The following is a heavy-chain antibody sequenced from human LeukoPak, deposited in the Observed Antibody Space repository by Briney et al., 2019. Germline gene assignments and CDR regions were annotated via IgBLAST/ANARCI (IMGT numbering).Heavy chain of an antibody. V-gene: IGHV4-34*01. Sequence: SETLSLTCAVYGGSFSGYYWSWIRQPPGKGLEWIGEINHSGSTNYNPSLKGRVTISVDTSKNQFSLKLSSVTAADTAVYYCARGAGMSPAATAYYYYMDVWGKGTTVTVSS. CDR3: ARGAGMSPAATAYYYYMDV. CDR2: INHSGST. CDR1: GGSFSGYY. D-gene: IGHD2-2*01. J-gene: IGHJ6*03.